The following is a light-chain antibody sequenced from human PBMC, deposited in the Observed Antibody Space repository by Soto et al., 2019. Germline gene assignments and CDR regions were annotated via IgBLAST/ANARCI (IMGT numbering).Light chain of an antibody. CDR2: DVN. V-gene: IGLV2-11*01. Sequence: QSALTQPRSVSGSPGQSVTISCTGTSSDVGAYNYVSWYQQLPGRAPTLIIYDVNLRPSGVPDRFSGSKSANTASLTISGLQAEDEADYHCCSYAGSYTVIFGGGTKLTVL. CDR1: SSDVGAYNY. J-gene: IGLJ2*01. CDR3: CSYAGSYTVI.